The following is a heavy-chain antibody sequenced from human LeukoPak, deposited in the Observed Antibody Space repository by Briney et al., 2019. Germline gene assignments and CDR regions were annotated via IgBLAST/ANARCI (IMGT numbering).Heavy chain of an antibody. CDR3: ARAKPYGDYRRPILYYFDY. CDR1: GGSFSGYY. D-gene: IGHD4-17*01. Sequence: PSETLSLTCAVYGGSFSGYYWSWIRQPPGKGLEWIGGINHSGSTNYNPSLKSRVTISVDTSKNQFSLKLSSVTAADTAVYYCARAKPYGDYRRPILYYFDYWGQGTLVTVSS. J-gene: IGHJ4*02. CDR2: INHSGST. V-gene: IGHV4-34*01.